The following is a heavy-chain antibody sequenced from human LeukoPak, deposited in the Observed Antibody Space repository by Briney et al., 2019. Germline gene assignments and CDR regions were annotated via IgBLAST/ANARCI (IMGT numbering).Heavy chain of an antibody. CDR2: INHSGST. V-gene: IGHV4-34*01. CDR1: GGSFSGYY. D-gene: IGHD4-17*01. J-gene: IGHJ1*01. CDR3: ARHGKDYGDYANAEYFHP. Sequence: SETLSLTCAVYGGSFSGYYWSWIRQPPGKGLEWIGEINHSGSTNYNPSLKSRVTISVDTSKNQFSLKLSSVTAADTAVYYCARHGKDYGDYANAEYFHPWGQGTLVTVSS.